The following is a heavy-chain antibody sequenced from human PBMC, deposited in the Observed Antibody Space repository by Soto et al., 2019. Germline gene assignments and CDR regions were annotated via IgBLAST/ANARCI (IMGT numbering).Heavy chain of an antibody. J-gene: IGHJ5*02. V-gene: IGHV4-39*01. Sequence: LSLTCTVSGGSISSSSYYWGWIRQPPGKGLEWIGSIYYSGSTYYNPSLKSRVTISVDTSKNQFSLKLSSVTAADTAVYYCARHEYRKWLRLTYNWFDPWGQGTLVTVSS. CDR3: ARHEYRKWLRLTYNWFDP. D-gene: IGHD5-12*01. CDR2: IYYSGST. CDR1: GGSISSSSYY.